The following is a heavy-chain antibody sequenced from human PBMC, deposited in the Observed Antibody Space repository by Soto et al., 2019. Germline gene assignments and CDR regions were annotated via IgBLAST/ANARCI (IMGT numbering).Heavy chain of an antibody. CDR1: GGSISSYY. CDR3: ASTGYCSGGSCYSGFDY. D-gene: IGHD2-15*01. J-gene: IGHJ4*02. CDR2: IYYSGST. V-gene: IGHV4-59*01. Sequence: SETLSLTCTVSGGSISSYYWSWIRQPPGKGLEWIGYIYYSGSTNYNPSLKSRVTISVDTSKNQFSLKLSSVTAADTAVYYCASTGYCSGGSCYSGFDYWGQGTLVTVSS.